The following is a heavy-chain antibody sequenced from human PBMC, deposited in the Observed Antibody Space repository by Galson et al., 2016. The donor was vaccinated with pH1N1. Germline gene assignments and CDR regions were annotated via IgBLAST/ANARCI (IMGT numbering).Heavy chain of an antibody. CDR2: IYRRGTT. V-gene: IGHV3-53*01. CDR1: GFTVTDNY. CDR3: ARERGNYPDDSFDI. J-gene: IGHJ3*02. Sequence: SLRLSCAASGFTVTDNYMNWVRRAPGKGLEWVSVIYRRGTTHYADSGKGRFSISRDNSRNTMYLQMNRLRVEDTAVYNCARERGNYPDDSFDIWGQGTPVSVSS. D-gene: IGHD5-24*01.